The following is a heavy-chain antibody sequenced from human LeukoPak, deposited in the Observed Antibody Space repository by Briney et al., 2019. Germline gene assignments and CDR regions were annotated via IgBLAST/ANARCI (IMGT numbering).Heavy chain of an antibody. D-gene: IGHD5-18*01. CDR1: GFTFSSYS. Sequence: GGSLRLSCVASGFTFSSYSMNWVRQAPGKGLEWVSYVSSSGSTIYYADSVKGRFTISRDNAKNSLYLQMNSLRAEDTAVYYCARDDTGHDYWGQGTLVTVSS. CDR3: ARDDTGHDY. CDR2: VSSSGSTI. J-gene: IGHJ4*02. V-gene: IGHV3-48*04.